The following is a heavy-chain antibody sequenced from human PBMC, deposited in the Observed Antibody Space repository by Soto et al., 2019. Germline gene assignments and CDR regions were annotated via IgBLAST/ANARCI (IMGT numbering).Heavy chain of an antibody. J-gene: IGHJ6*02. V-gene: IGHV4-30-4*01. CDR2: IYYSGST. CDR3: ARGGGVPRAGMDL. Sequence: SETLSLTCTVSGGSISSGDYYWSWIRQPPGKGLEWIGCIYYSGSTYYNPSLKSRVTISVDTSKNQFSLKLSSVTAADTAVYYCARGGGVPRAGMDLWAEGTQVTVSS. D-gene: IGHD3-16*01. CDR1: GGSISSGDYY.